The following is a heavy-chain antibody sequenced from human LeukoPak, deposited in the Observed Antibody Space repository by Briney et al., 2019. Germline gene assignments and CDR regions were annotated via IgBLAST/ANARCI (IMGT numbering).Heavy chain of an antibody. CDR1: GFTFSSYA. Sequence: PGGSLRLSCAASGFTFSSYAMSWVRQAPGKGLEWVSAISGSGGSTYYADSVKGRFTISRDNAKNSLYLQMNSLRAEDTAVYYCARDRVLLYYFDYWGQGTLVTVSS. V-gene: IGHV3-23*01. CDR2: ISGSGGST. D-gene: IGHD1-26*01. CDR3: ARDRVLLYYFDY. J-gene: IGHJ4*02.